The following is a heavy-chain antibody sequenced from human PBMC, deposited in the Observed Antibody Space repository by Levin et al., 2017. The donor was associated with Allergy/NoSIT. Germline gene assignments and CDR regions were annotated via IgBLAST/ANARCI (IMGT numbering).Heavy chain of an antibody. Sequence: GESLKISCAASGFTFSSYWMSWVRQAPGKGLEWVANIKQDGSEKYYVDSVKGRFTISRDNAKNSLYLQMNSLRAEDTAVYYCARDTRFVAAGTTDYWGQGTLVTVSS. CDR3: ARDTRFVAAGTTDY. J-gene: IGHJ4*02. V-gene: IGHV3-7*01. CDR2: IKQDGSEK. CDR1: GFTFSSYW. D-gene: IGHD6-13*01.